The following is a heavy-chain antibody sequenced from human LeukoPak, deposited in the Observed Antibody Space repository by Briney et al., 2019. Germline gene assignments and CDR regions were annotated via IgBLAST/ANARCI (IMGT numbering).Heavy chain of an antibody. V-gene: IGHV3-66*01. J-gene: IGHJ4*02. CDR3: TRDPTGYSYGPY. D-gene: IGHD5-18*01. CDR1: GFTISTNY. Sequence: PGGSLRLSCAASGFTISTNYMSWVRQAPGKGLEWVSVIYSGGTTYYADSVKGRFTISRDNSKNTLYLQMNSLRAEDTAVYYCTRDPTGYSYGPYWGQGTLVTVSS. CDR2: IYSGGTT.